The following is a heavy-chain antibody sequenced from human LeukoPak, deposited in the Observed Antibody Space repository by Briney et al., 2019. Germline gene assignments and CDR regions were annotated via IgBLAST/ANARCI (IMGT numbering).Heavy chain of an antibody. J-gene: IGHJ4*02. D-gene: IGHD6-19*01. Sequence: PGGSLRLSCAASGFTFSSYGMHWVRQAPGKGLEWVAVISYDGSNKYYADSVKGRFTISRDNSKNTLYLQMNSLRAEDTAVYYCAKDLWYSSGWYYFDYWGQGTLVTVSS. V-gene: IGHV3-30*18. CDR1: GFTFSSYG. CDR3: AKDLWYSSGWYYFDY. CDR2: ISYDGSNK.